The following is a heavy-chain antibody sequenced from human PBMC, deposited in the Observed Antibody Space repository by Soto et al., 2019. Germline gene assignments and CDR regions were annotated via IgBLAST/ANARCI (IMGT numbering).Heavy chain of an antibody. CDR1: GVSFSGYY. J-gene: IGHJ6*02. Sequence: QVQLQQWGAGLLKPSETLSLTCAVYGVSFSGYYWTWIRQPPGKGLEWVGEIGHSGSATYSPSLKSRVTISVDTSNNQFSLRLSSVTAADTAVYYCARGGNCIVSSCPLGSHYGMDVWGQGTTVTVSS. V-gene: IGHV4-34*01. CDR3: ARGGNCIVSSCPLGSHYGMDV. CDR2: IGHSGSA. D-gene: IGHD2-15*01.